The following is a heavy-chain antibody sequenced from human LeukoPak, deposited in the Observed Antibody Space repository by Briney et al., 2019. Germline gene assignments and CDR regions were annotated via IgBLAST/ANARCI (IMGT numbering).Heavy chain of an antibody. CDR2: MYSSGST. V-gene: IGHV4-39*07. Sequence: PSETLSLTCTVSGGSISSSSYYWGWIRQPPGKGLEWVGSMYSSGSTYYNPSLKSRVTILVDTSKNQFSLKLSSVTAADTAVYYCARGGSYTMVKNHWGQGTLVTVSS. CDR3: ARGGSYTMVKNH. D-gene: IGHD1-26*01. CDR1: GGSISSSSYY. J-gene: IGHJ5*02.